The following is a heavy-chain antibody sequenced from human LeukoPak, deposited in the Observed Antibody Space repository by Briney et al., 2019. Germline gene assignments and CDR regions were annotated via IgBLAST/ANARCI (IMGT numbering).Heavy chain of an antibody. CDR1: GFTFSSYS. J-gene: IGHJ4*02. Sequence: GGSLRLSCAASGFTFSSYSMNWVRQAPGKGLEWVSSISSSSSYIYYADSVKGRFTISRDNAKNSLYLQMNSLRAEDTAVYYCAWYSSSWYGSNWGQGTLVTVSS. D-gene: IGHD6-13*01. V-gene: IGHV3-21*01. CDR2: ISSSSSYI. CDR3: AWYSSSWYGSN.